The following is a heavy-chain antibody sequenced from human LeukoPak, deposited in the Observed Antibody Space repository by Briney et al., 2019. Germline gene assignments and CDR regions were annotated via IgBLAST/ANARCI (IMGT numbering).Heavy chain of an antibody. D-gene: IGHD6-25*01. Sequence: GGSLRLSCAASGFTFSIYAMSWVRQAPGKGLEWVSAIGGSGHSIFYADSVKGRFTISRDNSYDTLYLQMDGLRAEDTATYYCAREQRLTTGWYFDLWGRGTLVTVSS. CDR2: IGGSGHSI. J-gene: IGHJ2*01. CDR3: AREQRLTTGWYFDL. V-gene: IGHV3-23*01. CDR1: GFTFSIYA.